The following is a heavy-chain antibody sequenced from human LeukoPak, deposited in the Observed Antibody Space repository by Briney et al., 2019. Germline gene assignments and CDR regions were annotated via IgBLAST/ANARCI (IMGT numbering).Heavy chain of an antibody. CDR3: ARDSVEMATIGVYYYYYYMDV. CDR1: GYTFTGYY. J-gene: IGHJ6*03. CDR2: INPNSGGT. V-gene: IGHV1-2*02. D-gene: IGHD5-24*01. Sequence: APVKVSCKASGYTFTGYYMHWVRQAPGQGLEWMGWINPNSGGTNYAQKFQGRVTMTRDTSISTAYMELSRLRSDDTAVYYCARDSVEMATIGVYYYYYYMDVWGKGTTVTVSS.